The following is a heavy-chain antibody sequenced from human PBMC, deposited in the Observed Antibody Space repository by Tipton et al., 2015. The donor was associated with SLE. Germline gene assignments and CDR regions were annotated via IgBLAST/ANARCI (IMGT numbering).Heavy chain of an antibody. V-gene: IGHV4-4*02. J-gene: IGHJ4*02. CDR2: IYHSGST. CDR1: GGSISSSNW. D-gene: IGHD6-13*01. Sequence: GSLRLSCAVSGGSISSSNWWSWVRQPPGKGLEWIGEIYHSGSTNYNPSLKSRTTISVDKPKNQFSLKLSSGTAADTAVYYCARAEQQREPFDYWRQGTLVTVSS. CDR3: ARAEQQREPFDY.